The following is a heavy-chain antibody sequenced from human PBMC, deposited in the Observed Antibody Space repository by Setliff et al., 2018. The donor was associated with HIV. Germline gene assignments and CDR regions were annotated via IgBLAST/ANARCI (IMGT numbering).Heavy chain of an antibody. CDR2: IYHAGNT. CDR3: ARGTTLNVVPDAFDI. CDR1: GYSISGGYY. J-gene: IGHJ3*02. Sequence: SETLSLTCTVTGYSISGGYYWAWIRQPPGKGLEWIGYIYHAGNTYYNPSLKSRVTISVDTSKNQISLRLNSLTAADTAVYYCARGTTLNVVPDAFDIWGQGTMVTVSS. D-gene: IGHD4-17*01. V-gene: IGHV4-38-2*02.